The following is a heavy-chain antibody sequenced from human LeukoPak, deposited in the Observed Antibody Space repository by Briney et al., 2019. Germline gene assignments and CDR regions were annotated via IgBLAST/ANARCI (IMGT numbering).Heavy chain of an antibody. V-gene: IGHV2-5*01. D-gene: IGHD3-3*01. J-gene: IGHJ5*02. CDR2: IYWNGDK. CDR1: GFSLSTSGVG. Sequence: GPTLVKPTQTLTLTCTFSGFSLSTSGVGVGWIRQPPGKALEWLSLIYWNGDKRFSPSLKSRLTITKDTSKNQAVLIMTNMDPVDTATYYCAQSSYYDFWSGYYEVWFDPWGQGTLVTVSS. CDR3: AQSSYYDFWSGYYEVWFDP.